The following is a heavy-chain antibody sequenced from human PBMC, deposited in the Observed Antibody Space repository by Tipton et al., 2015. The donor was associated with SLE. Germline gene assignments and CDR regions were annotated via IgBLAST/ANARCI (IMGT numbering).Heavy chain of an antibody. CDR3: ALGWIPLFSY. CDR1: GGSFSGYY. Sequence: LRLSCAVYGGSFSGYYWSWIRQPPGKGLEWIGEINHSGSTNYNPSLKSRVTISVDTSKNQFSLKLSSVTAADTAVYYCALGWIPLFSYWGQGTLATVSS. J-gene: IGHJ4*02. V-gene: IGHV4-34*01. CDR2: INHSGST. D-gene: IGHD1-26*01.